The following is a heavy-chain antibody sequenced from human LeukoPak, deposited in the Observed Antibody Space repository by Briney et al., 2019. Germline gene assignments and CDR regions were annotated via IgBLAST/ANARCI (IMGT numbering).Heavy chain of an antibody. V-gene: IGHV4-4*07. CDR1: GGSISSHY. J-gene: IGHJ3*02. CDR3: ARVAYSNSFDAFDI. D-gene: IGHD4-11*01. CDR2: IYISGST. Sequence: SETLSLTCTVSGGSISSHYWGWIRQPAGKGLEWIGRIYISGSTNYNPSLKSRVTMSVDTSKNQFSLKVTSVTAADTAVYYCARVAYSNSFDAFDIWGQGTMVTVSS.